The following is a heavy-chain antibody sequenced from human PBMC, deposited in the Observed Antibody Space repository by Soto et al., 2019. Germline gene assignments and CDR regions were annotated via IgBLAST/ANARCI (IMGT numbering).Heavy chain of an antibody. CDR3: VRIRYQLPSSVLWLDP. CDR1: GGFLSESY. Sequence: SETLSLTCAVYGGFLSESYWTWIRQPPGKGLEWIGEINHVGGTNYNPPLKSRVTMSVDTSQNQFSLRLISVTAADTAMYFCVRIRYQLPSSVLWLDPWGQGTPVTVSS. CDR2: INHVGGT. D-gene: IGHD3-16*01. J-gene: IGHJ5*02. V-gene: IGHV4-34*01.